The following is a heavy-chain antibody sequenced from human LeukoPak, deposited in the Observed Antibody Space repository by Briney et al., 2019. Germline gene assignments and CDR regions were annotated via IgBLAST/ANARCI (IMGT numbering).Heavy chain of an antibody. V-gene: IGHV4-30-4*02. CDR3: ARLTTLKYSYGPGRYYYYMDV. CDR1: GGSISSGDYY. J-gene: IGHJ6*03. D-gene: IGHD5-18*01. CDR2: IYYSGST. Sequence: PSETLSLTCTVSGGSISSGDYYWSWIRQPPGKGLEWIGYIYYSGSTYYNPSLKSRVTISVDTSKNQFSLKLSSVTAADTAVYYCARLTTLKYSYGPGRYYYYMDVWGKGTTVTVSS.